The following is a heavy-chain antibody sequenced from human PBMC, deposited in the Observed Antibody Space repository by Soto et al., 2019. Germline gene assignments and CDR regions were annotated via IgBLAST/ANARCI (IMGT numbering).Heavy chain of an antibody. Sequence: EVQLVESGGGLIQPGGSLRLSCAASGFTVSSNYMSWVRQAPGKGLEWVSVIYSGGSTYYADSVKGRFTISRDNSKNTLYLQMNSLRADDTAVYYCARAPRLRPSGGAFDIWGQGTMVTVSS. D-gene: IGHD5-12*01. CDR2: IYSGGST. CDR3: ARAPRLRPSGGAFDI. V-gene: IGHV3-53*01. CDR1: GFTVSSNY. J-gene: IGHJ3*02.